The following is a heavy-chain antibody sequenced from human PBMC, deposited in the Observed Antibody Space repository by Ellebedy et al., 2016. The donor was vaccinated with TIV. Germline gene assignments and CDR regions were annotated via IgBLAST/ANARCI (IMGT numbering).Heavy chain of an antibody. D-gene: IGHD3-10*01. CDR1: GDSVSSNSAA. Sequence: SQTLSLTCXISGDSVSSNSAAWNWIRQSPSRGLEWLGRAYYRSKWYNEYAVSVKSRITINADTSKNQFSLQLNSVTPEDTAIYFCARDRGYYTAALDVWGQGTMVTVYS. CDR3: ARDRGYYTAALDV. V-gene: IGHV6-1*01. J-gene: IGHJ3*01. CDR2: AYYRSKWYN.